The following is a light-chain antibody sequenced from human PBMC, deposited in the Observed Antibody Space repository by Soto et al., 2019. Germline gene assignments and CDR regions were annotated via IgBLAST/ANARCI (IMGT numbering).Light chain of an antibody. CDR2: DAS. J-gene: IGKJ1*01. Sequence: DIQMTQSPSTLSASVGDRVTITCRASQSISSWSAWYQQKPGKAPKLLIYDASSLESGVPSRFSGSGSGTEFTLTISSLQPDDFATYYCQQYNSYSGTFGQGTKVEIE. CDR3: QQYNSYSGT. V-gene: IGKV1-5*01. CDR1: QSISSW.